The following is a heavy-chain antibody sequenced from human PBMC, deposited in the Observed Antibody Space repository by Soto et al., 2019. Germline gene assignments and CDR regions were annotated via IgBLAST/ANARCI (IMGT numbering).Heavy chain of an antibody. J-gene: IGHJ3*01. D-gene: IGHD3-9*01. CDR2: VTPSSGGT. CDR3: ARELRTDWYTAFDF. V-gene: IGHV1-2*02. Sequence: QVQLVQSGAEVKKPGASVMVSCKTSGYTFNDYYLHWVRQAPGQGLGWMGWVTPSSGGTHYAQTVRGRVTMTSDSYTSTAYMEPSSLRSDPTAVYYCARELRTDWYTAFDFWGQGTLVAVSS. CDR1: GYTFNDYY.